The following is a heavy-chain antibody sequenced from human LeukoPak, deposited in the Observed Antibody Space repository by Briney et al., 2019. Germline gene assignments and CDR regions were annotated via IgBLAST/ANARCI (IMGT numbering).Heavy chain of an antibody. CDR1: GYTFTGYY. CDR3: ARVYYDYVWGSYRFDY. D-gene: IGHD3-16*02. CDR2: INPNSGGT. J-gene: IGHJ4*02. V-gene: IGHV1-2*02. Sequence: GASVKVSCKASGYTFTGYYTHWVRQAPGQGLEWMGWINPNSGGTNYAQKFQGRVTMTRDTSISTAYMELSRLRSDDTAVYYCARVYYDYVWGSYRFDYWGQGTLVTVSS.